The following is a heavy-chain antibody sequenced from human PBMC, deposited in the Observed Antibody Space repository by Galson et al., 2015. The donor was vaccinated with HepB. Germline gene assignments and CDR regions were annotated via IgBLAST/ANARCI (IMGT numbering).Heavy chain of an antibody. D-gene: IGHD3-9*01. CDR3: ARLEAHYDILTAYFDY. J-gene: IGHJ4*02. Sequence: ETLSLTCAVSGGSISSSNWWSWVRQPPGKGLEWIGEIYHSGSTNYNPSLKSRVTISVDKSKNQFSLKLSSVTAADTAVYYCARLEAHYDILTAYFDYWGQGTLVTVSS. CDR2: IYHSGST. V-gene: IGHV4-4*02. CDR1: GGSISSSNW.